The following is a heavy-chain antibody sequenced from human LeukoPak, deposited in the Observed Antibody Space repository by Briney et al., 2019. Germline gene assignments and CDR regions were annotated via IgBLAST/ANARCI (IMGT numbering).Heavy chain of an antibody. V-gene: IGHV4-59*01. D-gene: IGHD3-22*01. CDR3: ARDYYSRFDP. J-gene: IGHJ5*02. CDR1: GGSISSYY. Sequence: SETLSLTCTVSGGSISSYYWSWIRQPPGKGLEWIGYIYYSGSTNYNPPLKSRVTILVDTSKNQFSLKLSSVTAADTAVYYCARDYYSRFDPWGQGTLVTVSS. CDR2: IYYSGST.